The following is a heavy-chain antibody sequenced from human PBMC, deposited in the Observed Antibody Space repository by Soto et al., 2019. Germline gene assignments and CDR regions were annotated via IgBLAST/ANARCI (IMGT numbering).Heavy chain of an antibody. D-gene: IGHD6-13*01. J-gene: IGHJ6*03. CDR2: IYYSGST. V-gene: IGHV4-39*01. CDR3: ANEPRWYESHSSYYYYMDV. CDR1: GGSISSSSYY. Sequence: SETLSLTCTVSGGSISSSSYYWGWIRQPPGKGLEWIGSIYYSGSTYYNPSLKSRVTISVDTSKNQFSLKLSSVTAADTAVYYCANEPRWYESHSSYYYYMDVWGKGTTVTVSS.